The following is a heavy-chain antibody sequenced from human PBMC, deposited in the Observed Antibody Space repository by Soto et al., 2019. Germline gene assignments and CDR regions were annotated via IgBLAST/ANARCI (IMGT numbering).Heavy chain of an antibody. CDR2: IYYSGST. V-gene: IGHV4-31*03. D-gene: IGHD3-10*01. CDR3: ARESGFGEGSGMDV. J-gene: IGHJ6*02. Sequence: SETLSLTCTVSGGSISSGGYYWSWIRQHPGKGLEWIGYIYYSGSTYYNPSLKSRVTISVDTSKNQFSLKLSSVTAADTAVYYCARESGFGEGSGMDVWGQGTTVTISS. CDR1: GGSISSGGYY.